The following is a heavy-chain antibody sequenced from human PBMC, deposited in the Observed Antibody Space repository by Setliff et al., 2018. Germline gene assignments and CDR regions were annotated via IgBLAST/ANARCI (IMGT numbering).Heavy chain of an antibody. CDR1: GFTFSSYE. CDR3: ARDRRPFNWGGNDAFDI. D-gene: IGHD7-27*01. J-gene: IGHJ3*02. Sequence: GGSLRLSCAASGFTFSSYEMNWVRQAPGKGLEWVSYISSSGGTIYYADSVKGRFTISRDNAKKSLYLQMNSLRAEDTAVYYCARDRRPFNWGGNDAFDIWGQGTMVTVSS. CDR2: ISSSGGTI. V-gene: IGHV3-48*03.